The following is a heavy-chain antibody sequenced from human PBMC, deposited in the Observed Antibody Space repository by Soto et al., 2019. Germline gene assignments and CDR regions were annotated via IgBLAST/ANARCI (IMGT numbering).Heavy chain of an antibody. J-gene: IGHJ6*02. CDR2: IGTAGGT. D-gene: IGHD3-10*01. V-gene: IGHV3-13*01. CDR3: ARDRGVQGRDGYNDYYGMDV. Sequence: GGSLRLSCAASGFTVSSYDMHWVRQATGKGLEWVSAIGTAGGTYYPGSVKGRFTISRENAKNSLYLQMNSLRAEDTAVDYCARDRGVQGRDGYNDYYGMDVWGQGTTVTVSS. CDR1: GFTVSSYD.